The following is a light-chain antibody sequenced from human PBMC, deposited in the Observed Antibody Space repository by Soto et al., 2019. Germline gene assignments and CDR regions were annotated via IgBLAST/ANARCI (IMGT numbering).Light chain of an antibody. CDR1: QGIRND. V-gene: IGKV1-6*01. CDR3: QQYNTFWT. Sequence: AIQMTQSPSSLSASVGDRFTITCRASQGIRNDLGWYQQKPGKAPKLLIYAASSLQSGVPSRFSGSGSGTDFTLTISSLQPEDFATYYCQQYNTFWTFGQGTKVDIK. J-gene: IGKJ1*01. CDR2: AAS.